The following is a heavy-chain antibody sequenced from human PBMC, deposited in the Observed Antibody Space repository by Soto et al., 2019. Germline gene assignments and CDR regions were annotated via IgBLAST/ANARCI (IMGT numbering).Heavy chain of an antibody. CDR1: GFTFSSYA. V-gene: IGHV3-23*01. Sequence: EVQLLESGGGLVQPGGSLRLSCAASGFTFSSYAMSWVRQAPGKGLEWVSAISGSGGSTYYADSVKGRFTISRDNSKNTLYLQMNTLRAEDTAVYYCAKTPSPPYAGPYFDYWGQGTLGTVSA. CDR3: AKTPSPPYAGPYFDY. J-gene: IGHJ4*02. CDR2: ISGSGGST. D-gene: IGHD6-13*01.